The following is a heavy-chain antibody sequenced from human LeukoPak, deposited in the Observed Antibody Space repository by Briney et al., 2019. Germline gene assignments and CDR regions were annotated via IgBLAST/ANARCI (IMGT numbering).Heavy chain of an antibody. V-gene: IGHV4-59*11. CDR1: GGSINTHY. D-gene: IGHD2-8*01. Sequence: PSETLSLTCTVSGGSINTHYWSWVRQPPGKGLEWIAYIHHSGSTNYNPSLKSRVTISVDTSKNQFSLKLSSVTAADTAVYYCASVSIVVMVSAPDAFDIWGQGTMVTVSS. CDR2: IHHSGST. CDR3: ASVSIVVMVSAPDAFDI. J-gene: IGHJ3*02.